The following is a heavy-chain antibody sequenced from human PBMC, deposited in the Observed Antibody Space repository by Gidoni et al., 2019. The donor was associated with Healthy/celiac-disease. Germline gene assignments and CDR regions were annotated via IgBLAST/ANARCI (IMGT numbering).Heavy chain of an antibody. Sequence: QMTLKESGPTLVKPTQTLTLRCTVYGCPPSPMGVGVDWIRQPPGKALEWLSRIYWDDEKRYSPSLQCRLTITKDTSKNQVVLTMPHLDPVDTATYYCAQPESYSCGLSGYWGQGTLVTVSS. V-gene: IGHV2-5*02. CDR3: AQPESYSCGLSGY. CDR1: GCPPSPMGVG. CDR2: IYWDDEK. D-gene: IGHD5-18*01. J-gene: IGHJ4*02.